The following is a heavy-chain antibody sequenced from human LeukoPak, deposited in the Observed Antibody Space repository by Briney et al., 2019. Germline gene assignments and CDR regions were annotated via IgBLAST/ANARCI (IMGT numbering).Heavy chain of an antibody. J-gene: IGHJ4*02. Sequence: GSLSLSCAASEFIFSNYGMNWVRQAPGKGLEWVSYISSNSRTINYADSVRGRFTISRDNAKNSLYLQMNSLRDEDMAMYYCARGGEKRPDYWGQGTLVTVSS. CDR1: EFIFSNYG. CDR2: ISSNSRTI. CDR3: ARGGEKRPDY. V-gene: IGHV3-48*02.